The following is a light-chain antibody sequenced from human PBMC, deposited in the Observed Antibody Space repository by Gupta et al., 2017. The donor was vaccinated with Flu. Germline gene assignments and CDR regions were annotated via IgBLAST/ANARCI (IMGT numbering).Light chain of an antibody. CDR2: KAS. J-gene: IGKJ1*01. V-gene: IGKV1-5*03. Sequence: DSQMTQSPSTLSASVGERVTITCRASQSISSWLAWYQQKPGKAPKLLIYKASSLESGVTSRFSGSGGGREVALTISSRQPDDFAAYYCQQYNSYSTWTFGQGTKVEIK. CDR1: QSISSW. CDR3: QQYNSYSTWT.